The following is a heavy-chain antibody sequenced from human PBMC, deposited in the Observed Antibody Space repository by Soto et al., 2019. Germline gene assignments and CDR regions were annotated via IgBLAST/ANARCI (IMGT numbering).Heavy chain of an antibody. Sequence: ASVKVSCKASGYTFTGYYMHWVRQAPGQGLEWMGWINPNSGGTNYAQKFQGWVTMTRDTSVSTAYMELSRLRSDDTAVYYCARAPILGYRYDYWGQGTLVTVSA. D-gene: IGHD5-18*01. V-gene: IGHV1-2*04. J-gene: IGHJ4*02. CDR2: INPNSGGT. CDR3: ARAPILGYRYDY. CDR1: GYTFTGYY.